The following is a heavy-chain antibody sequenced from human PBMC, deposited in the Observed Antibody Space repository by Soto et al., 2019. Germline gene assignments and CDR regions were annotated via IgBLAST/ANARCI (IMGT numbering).Heavy chain of an antibody. CDR3: ARRGCSGGSCHYFDY. D-gene: IGHD2-15*01. V-gene: IGHV4-39*01. J-gene: IGHJ4*02. CDR1: GGAISSSSYY. Sequence: PSETLSLTCTVSGGAISSSSYYWGWSRQPPGQGLEWIGSIYYSGGTYYHPSLKSRVTISVDTSKNQYSLKLSSVTAADTAVYYCARRGCSGGSCHYFDYWGQGTLVTVSS. CDR2: IYYSGGT.